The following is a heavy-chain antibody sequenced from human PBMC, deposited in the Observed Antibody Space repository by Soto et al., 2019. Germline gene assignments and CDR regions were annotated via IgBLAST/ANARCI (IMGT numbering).Heavy chain of an antibody. Sequence: EVQLVESGGGLVQPGGSLRLSCAASGFTVSSNYMSWVRQAPGKGLEWVSVIYSGGSTSYADSVKGRFTISRDYSKNTVLIHMNSLRAEDTAMYYCARDGFGDYGQQYFQHWGQGTLVTVSS. CDR2: IYSGGST. CDR3: ARDGFGDYGQQYFQH. D-gene: IGHD4-17*01. V-gene: IGHV3-66*01. CDR1: GFTVSSNY. J-gene: IGHJ1*01.